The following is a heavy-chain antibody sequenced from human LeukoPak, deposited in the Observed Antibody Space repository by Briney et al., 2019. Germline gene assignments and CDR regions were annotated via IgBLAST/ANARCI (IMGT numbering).Heavy chain of an antibody. CDR1: GYRFTSYW. CDR2: IYPGDCDT. CDR3: ARLNSSSSEWAHDY. D-gene: IGHD6-6*01. Sequence: GESLKFSGKGSGYRFTSYWICWLGRLPGKGLEWLEIIYPGDCDTRYSPSFQGQVTISADKPISTAYLQWSSLKASDTATYYCARLNSSSSEWAHDYWGQGTLVTVSS. J-gene: IGHJ4*02. V-gene: IGHV5-51*01.